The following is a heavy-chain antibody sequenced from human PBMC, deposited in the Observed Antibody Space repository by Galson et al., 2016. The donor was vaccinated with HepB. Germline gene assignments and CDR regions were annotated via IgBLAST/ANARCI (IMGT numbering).Heavy chain of an antibody. J-gene: IGHJ1*01. D-gene: IGHD1-26*01. CDR1: GFIFKDYA. CDR2: ISWNSGSI. V-gene: IGHV3-9*01. Sequence: SLRLSCAASGFIFKDYAMHWVRHAPGKGLEWVSSISWNSGSIGYADSVKGRFTISRDNAKNSLYLQTNSLRAEDTAFYYCAQDKASMSVGATNFQHWGQGTLVTVSS. CDR3: AQDKASMSVGATNFQH.